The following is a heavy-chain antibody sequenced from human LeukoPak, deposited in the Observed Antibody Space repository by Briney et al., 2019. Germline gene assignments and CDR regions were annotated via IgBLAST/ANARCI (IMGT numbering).Heavy chain of an antibody. D-gene: IGHD3-10*01. CDR2: ISYDGSNK. J-gene: IGHJ4*02. CDR1: GFTFSSYA. CDR3: VALGELLDY. Sequence: GGSLRLSCAASGFTFSSYAMHWVRQAPGKGLEWVAVISYDGSNKYYADSVKGRFTISRDNSKNTLYLQMNSLRAEDTAVYYCVALGELLDYWGQGTLVTVSS. V-gene: IGHV3-30*04.